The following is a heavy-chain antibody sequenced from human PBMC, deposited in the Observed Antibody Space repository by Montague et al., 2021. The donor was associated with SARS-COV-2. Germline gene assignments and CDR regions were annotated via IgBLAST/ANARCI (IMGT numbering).Heavy chain of an antibody. J-gene: IGHJ3*01. CDR3: AVYTAVV. CDR2: MSAGGNTR. CDR1: GFSFSTYN. V-gene: IGHV3-48*03. D-gene: IGHD5-18*01. Sequence: SLRLSCAGTGFSFSTYNTNWVRQAPGKGLEWVSHMSAGGNTRYYADSVKGRFTVPRDNAKNSLYLQMDSLRAEDTAVYYCAVYTAVVLGQGTMVTVSS.